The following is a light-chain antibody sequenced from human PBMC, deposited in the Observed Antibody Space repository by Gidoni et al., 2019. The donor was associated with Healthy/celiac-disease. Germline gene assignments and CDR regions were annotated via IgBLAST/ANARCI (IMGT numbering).Light chain of an antibody. Sequence: EIVLTQSPGTRSLSPGERATLSCRASQSVSSSYLAWYQQKPGQAPRLLIYGASSRATGIPDRFSGSGSGTDFTLTISRLEPEDFAVYYCQQYGSSPPETFGQETKVEIK. CDR1: QSVSSSY. CDR3: QQYGSSPPET. V-gene: IGKV3-20*01. J-gene: IGKJ1*01. CDR2: GAS.